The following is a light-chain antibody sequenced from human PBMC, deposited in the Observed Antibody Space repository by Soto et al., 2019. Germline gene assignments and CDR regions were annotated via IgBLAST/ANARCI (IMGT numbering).Light chain of an antibody. CDR1: SSXVXDYNY. Sequence: QSALTQPPSASGSPGQSVTISCTGTSSXVXDYNYVSWYQQHPGKAPKLMIYEVSKRPSGVPDRFSGSKSGNTASLTVSGLQAEDEADYYCSSYAGSNNWVFGGGTKLTVL. CDR2: EVS. CDR3: SSYAGSNNWV. V-gene: IGLV2-8*01. J-gene: IGLJ3*02.